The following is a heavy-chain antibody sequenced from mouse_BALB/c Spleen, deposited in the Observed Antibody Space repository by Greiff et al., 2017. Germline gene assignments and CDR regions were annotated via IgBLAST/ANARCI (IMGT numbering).Heavy chain of an antibody. J-gene: IGHJ4*01. V-gene: IGHV5-17*02. CDR1: GFTFSSFG. CDR2: ISSGSSTI. Sequence: EVKLMESGGGLVQPGGSRKLSCAASGFTFSSFGMHWVRQAPEKGLEWVAYISSGSSTIYYADTVKGRFTISRDNPKNTLFLQMTSLRSEDTAMYYCARTPFHYYYAMDDWGQGTSVTVSS. CDR3: ARTPFHYYYAMDD.